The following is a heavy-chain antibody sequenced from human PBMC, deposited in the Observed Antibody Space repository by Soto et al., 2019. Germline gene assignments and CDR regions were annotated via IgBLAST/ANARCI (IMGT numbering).Heavy chain of an antibody. CDR3: AKRTSGTTWGESDY. J-gene: IGHJ4*02. CDR1: GYIFSDYG. D-gene: IGHD4-17*01. Sequence: AASVKVSCKTSGYIFSDYGINWVRQAPGQGLGWMGWISGYSGNANLAQKVQGRVTMTTDKSTRTAYMELRRLGSDDTAVYYCAKRTSGTTWGESDYWGQGTLVTVSS. V-gene: IGHV1-18*04. CDR2: ISGYSGNA.